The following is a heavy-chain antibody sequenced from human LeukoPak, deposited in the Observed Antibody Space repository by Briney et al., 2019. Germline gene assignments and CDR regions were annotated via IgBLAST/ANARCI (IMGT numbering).Heavy chain of an antibody. J-gene: IGHJ6*02. Sequence: ASVKVSCKASGYTFTSYGISWVRQAPGQGLEWMGWISAYNGNTNYAQKLQGRVTMTTDTSTSTAYMELRSLRSDDTAVYYCARRGSYYTYYYGMDVWDQGTTVTVSS. D-gene: IGHD1-26*01. CDR2: ISAYNGNT. V-gene: IGHV1-18*01. CDR3: ARRGSYYTYYYGMDV. CDR1: GYTFTSYG.